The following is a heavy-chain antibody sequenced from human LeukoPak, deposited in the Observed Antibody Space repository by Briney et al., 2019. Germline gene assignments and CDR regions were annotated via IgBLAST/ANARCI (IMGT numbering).Heavy chain of an antibody. J-gene: IGHJ5*01. CDR2: FDPQEGKS. CDR1: AYSKNEFY. D-gene: IGHD3-16*01. V-gene: IGHV1-24*01. CDR3: VLYHLREFGVITGFDS. Sequence: ASVKVSCTVSAYSKNEFYIHWVRQAPGKGLEWMGGFDPQEGKSIYAQKFQGRVSMTDDTFADTVFMELRSLTSEDTAVYYCVLYHLREFGVITGFDSWGQGTLVTVSS.